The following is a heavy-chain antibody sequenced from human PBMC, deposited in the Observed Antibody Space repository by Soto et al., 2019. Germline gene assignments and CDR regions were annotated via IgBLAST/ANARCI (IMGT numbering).Heavy chain of an antibody. Sequence: QVQLQESGPGLVKPSQTLSLTCTVSGGSISSGGYYWSWIRQHPGKGLEWIGNIYYSGSTYYNPSIKSELTISVDTSKNQFSLKLSSVTAADTAVYYCANEGNDGMDVWGQGTTVTVSS. CDR3: ANEGNDGMDV. CDR1: GGSISSGGYY. J-gene: IGHJ6*02. V-gene: IGHV4-31*01. CDR2: IYYSGST.